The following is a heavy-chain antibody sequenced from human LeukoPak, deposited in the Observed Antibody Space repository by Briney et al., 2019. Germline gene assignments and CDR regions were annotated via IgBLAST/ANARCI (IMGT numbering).Heavy chain of an antibody. V-gene: IGHV1-2*02. Sequence: ASVKVSCKTSGYTFISYGIIWVRQAPGQGLEWMGWISPNSGGTNYAQKFQGRVTMTTDTSINTAYMELSRLTSDDTAVYYCARDRGYCSRTNCHVPYNWFDPWGQGTLVTVSS. CDR2: ISPNSGGT. D-gene: IGHD2-2*01. CDR1: GYTFISYG. J-gene: IGHJ5*02. CDR3: ARDRGYCSRTNCHVPYNWFDP.